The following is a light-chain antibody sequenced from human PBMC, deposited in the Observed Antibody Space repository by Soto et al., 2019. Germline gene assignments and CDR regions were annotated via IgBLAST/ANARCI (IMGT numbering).Light chain of an antibody. J-gene: IGKJ2*01. V-gene: IGKV3-11*01. CDR1: QSVNNY. CDR2: DAS. Sequence: EIVLTQSPATLSLSPGERATLSCRASQSVNNYLAWYQQKPGQAPRLLIYDASNRATGIPARFSGSGSGTDFTLTISSLEPEDFAVYDCHQRTPWPPGMYTFGQGTKLEIK. CDR3: HQRTPWPPGMYT.